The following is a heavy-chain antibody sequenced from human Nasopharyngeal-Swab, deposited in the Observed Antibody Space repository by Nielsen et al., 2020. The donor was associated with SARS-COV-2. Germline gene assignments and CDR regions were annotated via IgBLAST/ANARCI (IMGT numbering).Heavy chain of an antibody. CDR3: ARHSVGYCSSTSCWGLNWFDP. J-gene: IGHJ5*02. Sequence: GESLKISCKGSGYSFTSYWISWVRQMPGKGLEWMGRIDPSDSYTNYSPSFQGHITISADKSISTAYLQWSSLKASDTAMYYCARHSVGYCSSTSCWGLNWFDPWGQGTLVTVSS. CDR2: IDPSDSYT. V-gene: IGHV5-10-1*01. CDR1: GYSFTSYW. D-gene: IGHD2-2*01.